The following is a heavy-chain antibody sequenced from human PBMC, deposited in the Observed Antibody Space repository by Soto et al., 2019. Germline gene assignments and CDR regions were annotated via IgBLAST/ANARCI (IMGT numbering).Heavy chain of an antibody. CDR1: GGSLSSYY. CDR2: ISYSGST. CDR3: ARVGWYYDSSGYSVDF. Sequence: SETLSLTCTVSGGSLSSYYWSWIRQPPGKGLEWIGYISYSGSTNYNPSLKSRVTISVDTSKNQLTLKLSSVTAADTAVYYCARVGWYYDSSGYSVDFWGLGTVVTVSS. J-gene: IGHJ4*02. V-gene: IGHV4-59*01. D-gene: IGHD3-22*01.